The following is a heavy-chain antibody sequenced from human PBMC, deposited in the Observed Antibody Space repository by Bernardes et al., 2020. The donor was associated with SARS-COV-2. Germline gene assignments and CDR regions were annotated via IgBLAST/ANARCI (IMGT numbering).Heavy chain of an antibody. CDR3: GRDQTPFNKQNDDHDD. CDR2: SRCTPDEV. V-gene: IGHV3-21*04. D-gene: IGHD1-1*01. J-gene: IGHJ3*01. CDR1: GIDFIIHA. Sequence: GLRRLSCITTGIDFIIHAMTWVPLVPGKRLAWVSTSRCTPDEVYYVDSVKGRFTSSRDNSRDTLYLQMNSLRPDDTATYYCGRDQTPFNKQNDDHDDWGQGTLVTGSS.